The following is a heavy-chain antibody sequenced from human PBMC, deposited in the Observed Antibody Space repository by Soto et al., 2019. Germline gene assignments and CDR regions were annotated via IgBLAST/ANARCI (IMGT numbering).Heavy chain of an antibody. Sequence: GGSLRLTGAASGVTFSSYWMSWVRQAPGKGLEWVANIKQDGSEKYYVDSVKGRFTISRDNAKNSLYLQMNSLRAEDTAVYYYARGTPQTWIQLWSFDYWGQGTLVTVSS. J-gene: IGHJ4*02. CDR3: ARGTPQTWIQLWSFDY. CDR1: GVTFSSYW. V-gene: IGHV3-7*01. D-gene: IGHD5-18*01. CDR2: IKQDGSEK.